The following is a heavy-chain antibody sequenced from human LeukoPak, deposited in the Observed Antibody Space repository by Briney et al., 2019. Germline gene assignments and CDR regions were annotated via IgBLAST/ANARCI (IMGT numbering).Heavy chain of an antibody. CDR3: AKSPGDYIWVSYAW. Sequence: ALVNLSFNASGAGFSSYATSWVRHGPGQGLEWMGEIIPFLGIADYAQKVQGRVTITADKSTSTAYMELSSLRSEDTAVYYCAKSPGDYIWVSYAWWDQGTVVTVSS. CDR2: IIPFLGIA. D-gene: IGHD3-16*01. J-gene: IGHJ1*01. CDR1: GAGFSSYA. V-gene: IGHV1-69*04.